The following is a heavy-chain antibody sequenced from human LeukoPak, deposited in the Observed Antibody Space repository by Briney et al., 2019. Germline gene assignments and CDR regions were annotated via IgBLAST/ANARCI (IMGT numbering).Heavy chain of an antibody. Sequence: GRSLRLSCAASGFSFTSYNFHWVRQAPGKGLQWVSSISSSSSYISYADSVKGRFTISRDNAKNSLYLQMNSLRAEDTAVYYCARRRTTVTTSLDYWGQGTLVTVSS. D-gene: IGHD4-17*01. CDR1: GFSFTSYN. V-gene: IGHV3-21*01. CDR3: ARRRTTVTTSLDY. CDR2: ISSSSSYI. J-gene: IGHJ4*02.